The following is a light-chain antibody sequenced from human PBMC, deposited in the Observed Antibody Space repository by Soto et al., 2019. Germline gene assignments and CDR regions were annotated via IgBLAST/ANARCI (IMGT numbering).Light chain of an antibody. CDR3: QKYNSAPLT. Sequence: IRMTQSPSSLSASTGDRVTITCRASQGISSYLAWYQQKPGKVPKLLIYAASTLQSGVPSRFSGSGSGTDFTLTISSLQPEDVATYYCQKYNSAPLTSGGGTKVDIK. V-gene: IGKV1-27*01. CDR2: AAS. CDR1: QGISSY. J-gene: IGKJ4*01.